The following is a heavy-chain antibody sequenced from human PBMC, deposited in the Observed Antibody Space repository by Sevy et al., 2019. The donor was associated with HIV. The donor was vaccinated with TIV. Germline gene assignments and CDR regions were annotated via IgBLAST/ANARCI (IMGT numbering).Heavy chain of an antibody. CDR3: ARGFCSGGSCYPYYFDY. V-gene: IGHV3-33*08. Sequence: GGSLRLSCAASGFIFSNSWMGWVRQAPGRGLECVAVIWYDGSYEYYADSVKGRFTISRDNAKSTLYLQMNRLRAEDTAVYYCARGFCSGGSCYPYYFDYWGQGTLVTVSS. J-gene: IGHJ4*02. D-gene: IGHD2-15*01. CDR2: IWYDGSYE. CDR1: GFIFSNSW.